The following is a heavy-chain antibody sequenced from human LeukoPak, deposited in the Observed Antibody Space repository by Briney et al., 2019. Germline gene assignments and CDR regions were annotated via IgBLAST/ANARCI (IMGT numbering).Heavy chain of an antibody. J-gene: IGHJ4*02. V-gene: IGHV3-33*01. CDR2: IWYDGTNK. CDR1: GFTFSSYG. D-gene: IGHD3-22*01. CDR3: VTTSSDRQDSSGYLGY. Sequence: GGSVRLSCAASGFTFSSYGMHWVRQARGKGLEWVALIWYDGTNKYYADSVKGRYTISREHSKDTLYLQMNILSAEDTAVYYCVTTSSDRQDSSGYLGYWGQGTLVTVSS.